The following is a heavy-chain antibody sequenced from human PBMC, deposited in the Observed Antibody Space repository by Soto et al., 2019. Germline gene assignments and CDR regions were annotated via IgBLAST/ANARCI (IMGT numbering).Heavy chain of an antibody. CDR2: IYYTGST. V-gene: IGHV4-39*01. D-gene: IGHD6-19*01. CDR1: GDAIASSGYY. Sequence: PSETLSLTCNVSGDAIASSGYYWAWIRQPPGKGLEWIATIYYTGSTYYNPSLKSRVTISVDTSKNQFSLKLSSVSAADTAIYYCARGKQRLIRSWFDPWGQGTLVTVSS. J-gene: IGHJ5*02. CDR3: ARGKQRLIRSWFDP.